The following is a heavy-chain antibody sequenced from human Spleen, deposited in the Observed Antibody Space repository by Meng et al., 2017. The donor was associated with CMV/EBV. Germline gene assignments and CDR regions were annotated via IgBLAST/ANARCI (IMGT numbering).Heavy chain of an antibody. CDR1: GFIFSRNW. D-gene: IGHD1-26*01. Sequence: GESLKISCAASGFIFSRNWMSWVRQAPGKGLEWVANIKEDGSEQYYVDSVKGRFTMSRDNVKNSIYLQMNSLRAEDTAVYYCARPSVGARPLKYFEYWGLGTLVTVSS. J-gene: IGHJ4*02. V-gene: IGHV3-7*01. CDR3: ARPSVGARPLKYFEY. CDR2: IKEDGSEQ.